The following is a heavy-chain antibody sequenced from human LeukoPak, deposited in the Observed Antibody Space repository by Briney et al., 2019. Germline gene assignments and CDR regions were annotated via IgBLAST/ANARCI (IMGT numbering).Heavy chain of an antibody. D-gene: IGHD3-3*01. CDR1: GGSFSGYY. CDR2: INHSGST. J-gene: IGHJ6*03. Sequence: SETLSLTCAVSGGSFSGYYWSWIRRPPGKGLEWIGEINHSGSTNYNPSLKSRVTISVDTSKNQFSLKLSSVTAADTAVYYCARGLYYDFWSGSGAYYMDVWGKGTTVTVPS. V-gene: IGHV4-34*01. CDR3: ARGLYYDFWSGSGAYYMDV.